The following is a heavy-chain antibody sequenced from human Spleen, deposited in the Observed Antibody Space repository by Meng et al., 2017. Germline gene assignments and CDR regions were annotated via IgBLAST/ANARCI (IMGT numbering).Heavy chain of an antibody. V-gene: IGHV7-4-1*02. J-gene: IGHJ3*02. CDR1: GYTFTSYA. Sequence: ASVKVSCKASGYTFTSYAMNWVRQAPGQRLEWMGWINTNTGNPTYAQGFTGRFVFSLDTSVSTAYLQISSLKAEDTAVYYCARPFTLRGVIYYAFDIWGQGTMVTVSS. CDR2: INTNTGNP. CDR3: ARPFTLRGVIYYAFDI. D-gene: IGHD3-10*01.